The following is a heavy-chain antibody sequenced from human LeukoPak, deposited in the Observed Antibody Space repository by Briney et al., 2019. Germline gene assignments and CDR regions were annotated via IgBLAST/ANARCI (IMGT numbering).Heavy chain of an antibody. V-gene: IGHV5-51*01. J-gene: IGHJ4*02. CDR1: GYSFTSYW. CDR3: ARQGYSSSSVDY. CDR2: IYPGDSDT. Sequence: KVGASLKISCQGSGYSFTSYWIGWVRQLPGKGLEWMGIIYPGDSDTRYSPSFQGQVTISADKSICTAYLQWSSLKASDTAMYYCARQGYSSSSVDYWGQGTLVTVSS. D-gene: IGHD6-6*01.